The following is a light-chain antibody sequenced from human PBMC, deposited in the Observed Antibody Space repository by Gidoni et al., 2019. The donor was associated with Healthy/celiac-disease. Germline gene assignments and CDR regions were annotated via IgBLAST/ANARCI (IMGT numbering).Light chain of an antibody. CDR2: WAS. CDR3: QQYYSPSSKT. CDR1: QSVLYSSNNKNY. J-gene: IGKJ1*01. Sequence: DIVMTQSPDSLAVSLGERATINCKSSQSVLYSSNNKNYLAWYHQKPGQPPTLRIYWASTRESGVPDRFSGSGSGTDFTLTISSLQAEDVAVYYCQQYYSPSSKTFGQGTKVEIK. V-gene: IGKV4-1*01.